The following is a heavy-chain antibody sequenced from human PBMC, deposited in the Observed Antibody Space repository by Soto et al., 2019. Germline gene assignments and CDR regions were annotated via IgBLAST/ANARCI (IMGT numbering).Heavy chain of an antibody. D-gene: IGHD5-12*01. J-gene: IGHJ4*02. CDR1: GDSISSNNW. CDR2: ISQSGGT. Sequence: QVQLQQSGPGLVKPSGTLSLTCAVSGDSISSNNWWNWVRQPPGKGLEWIGEISQSGGTNYNPSLKSRVTISVDKAKNQFSLKLTSLTAADTAVYYCARAYSPGNWGQGTLVTVSS. CDR3: ARAYSPGN. V-gene: IGHV4-4*02.